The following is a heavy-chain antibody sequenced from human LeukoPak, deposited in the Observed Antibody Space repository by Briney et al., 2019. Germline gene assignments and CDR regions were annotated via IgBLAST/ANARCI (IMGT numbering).Heavy chain of an antibody. Sequence: TAGSLRLSCAVSGFTFGGRLMHWVRQAPGKGLVWVALIKDDGSTTNYADSVKGRFTASRDDAKNTVYLQMSSLRAEDTAVYYCHPLAFVTNWGQGTLVTVSS. CDR1: GFTFGGRL. D-gene: IGHD2-8*01. J-gene: IGHJ4*02. CDR2: IKDDGSTT. CDR3: HPLAFVTN. V-gene: IGHV3-74*01.